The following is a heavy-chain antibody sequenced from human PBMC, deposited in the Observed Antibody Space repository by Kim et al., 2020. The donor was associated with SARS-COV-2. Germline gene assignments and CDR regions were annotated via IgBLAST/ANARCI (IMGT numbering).Heavy chain of an antibody. CDR1: GGSISSGGYY. CDR2: IYYSGST. J-gene: IGHJ6*02. D-gene: IGHD3-10*01. CDR3: ARDVRVRGVIATHYGMDV. V-gene: IGHV4-31*03. Sequence: SETLSLTCTVSGGSISSGGYYWSWIRQHPGKGLEWIGYIYYSGSTYCNPSLKSRVTISVDTSKNQFSLKLSSVTAADTAVYYCARDVRVRGVIATHYGMDVWGQGTTVTVSS.